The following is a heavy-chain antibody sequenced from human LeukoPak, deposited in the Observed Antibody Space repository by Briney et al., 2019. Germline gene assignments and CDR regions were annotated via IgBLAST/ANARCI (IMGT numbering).Heavy chain of an antibody. CDR1: GFTFSDHY. CDR3: AREGYDFWSGYYGIDY. V-gene: IGHV3-72*01. CDR2: TRNKANSYTT. J-gene: IGHJ4*02. D-gene: IGHD3-3*01. Sequence: PRGSLRLSCAASGFTFSDHYMDWVRQAPGKGLEWVGRTRNKANSYTTEYAASVKGRFTISRDDSKNSLYLQMNSLKTEDTAVYYCAREGYDFWSGYYGIDYWGQGTLVTVSS.